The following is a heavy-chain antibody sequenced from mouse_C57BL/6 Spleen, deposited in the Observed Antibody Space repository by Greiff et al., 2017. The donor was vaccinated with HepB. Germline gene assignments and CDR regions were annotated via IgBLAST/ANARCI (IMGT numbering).Heavy chain of an antibody. CDR2: IWSGGST. Sequence: VQLQESGPGLVQPSQSLSITCTVSGFSLTSYGVHWVRQSPGKGLEWLGVIWSGGSTDYNAAFISRLSISKDNSKSQVFFKMNSLQADDTAIYYCARGGYYYGNYEAMDYWGQGTSVTVSS. CDR3: ARGGYYYGNYEAMDY. J-gene: IGHJ4*01. V-gene: IGHV2-2*01. CDR1: GFSLTSYG. D-gene: IGHD2-1*01.